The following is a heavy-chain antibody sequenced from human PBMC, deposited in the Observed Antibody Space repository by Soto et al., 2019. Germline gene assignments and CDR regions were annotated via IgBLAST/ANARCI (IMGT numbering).Heavy chain of an antibody. D-gene: IGHD3-22*01. Sequence: ASVKVSCKASGGTFSSYAISWVRQAPGQGLEWMGGIIPIFGTANYAQKFQGRVTITADESTSTAYMELSSLRSEDTAVYYCASSYYDSSGYYQRFDYWGQGTLVTVSS. CDR2: IIPIFGTA. CDR1: GGTFSSYA. J-gene: IGHJ4*02. V-gene: IGHV1-69*13. CDR3: ASSYYDSSGYYQRFDY.